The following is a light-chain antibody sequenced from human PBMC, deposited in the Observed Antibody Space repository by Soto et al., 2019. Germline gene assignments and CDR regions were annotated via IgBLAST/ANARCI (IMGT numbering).Light chain of an antibody. J-gene: IGLJ1*01. CDR2: DVS. CDR1: SSDVGGYNS. Sequence: QSALTQPASVSGSPGQSITISCTGTSSDVGGYNSVSWYQHHPGKAPKLMIFDVSDRPSGVSSRFSGSKSGNTASLTISGLQPEKECDYSSSSYTPSSTPHIVFGPGT. CDR3: SSYTPSSTPHIV. V-gene: IGLV2-14*03.